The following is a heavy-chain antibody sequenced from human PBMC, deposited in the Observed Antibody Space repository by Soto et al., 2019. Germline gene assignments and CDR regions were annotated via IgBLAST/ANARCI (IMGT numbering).Heavy chain of an antibody. J-gene: IGHJ4*02. Sequence: QVQLVESGGAIVQPGRSLRLSCAASGFTLSGYSMHWVRQAPGKGLEWVALTSYDGSNEKYAESVKGRFTISRDNSKNMLYLQMNSLRADDTAVYYCVRDTSIVVVTAATLGYWGQGTLVTVSS. CDR1: GFTLSGYS. V-gene: IGHV3-30*01. D-gene: IGHD2-15*01. CDR3: VRDTSIVVVTAATLGY. CDR2: TSYDGSNE.